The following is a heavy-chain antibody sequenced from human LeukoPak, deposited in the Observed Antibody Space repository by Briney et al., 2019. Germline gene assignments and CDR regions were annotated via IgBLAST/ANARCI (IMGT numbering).Heavy chain of an antibody. Sequence: PGGSLGLSCAASGFTFSSYGMHWVRQAPGKGLEWVAFIRYDGSNKYYADSVKGRFTISRDNSKNTLYLQMNSLRAEDTAVYYCAKDLGYYDFWSGYYMTVDYWGQGTLVTVSS. J-gene: IGHJ4*02. V-gene: IGHV3-30*02. CDR1: GFTFSSYG. CDR3: AKDLGYYDFWSGYYMTVDY. CDR2: IRYDGSNK. D-gene: IGHD3-3*01.